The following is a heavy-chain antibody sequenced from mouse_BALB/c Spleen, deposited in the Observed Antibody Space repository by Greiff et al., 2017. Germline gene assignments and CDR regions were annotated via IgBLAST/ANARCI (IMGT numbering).Heavy chain of an antibody. Sequence: EVKLMESGGGLVKPGGSLKLSCAASGFTFSSYTMSWVRQTPEKRLEWVATISSGGSYTYYPDSVKGRFTISRDNAKNTLYLQMSSLKSEDTAMYYCTTVMTTNYAMDYWGQGTSVTGSA. D-gene: IGHD2-4*01. J-gene: IGHJ4*01. V-gene: IGHV5-6-4*01. CDR2: ISSGGSYT. CDR3: TTVMTTNYAMDY. CDR1: GFTFSSYT.